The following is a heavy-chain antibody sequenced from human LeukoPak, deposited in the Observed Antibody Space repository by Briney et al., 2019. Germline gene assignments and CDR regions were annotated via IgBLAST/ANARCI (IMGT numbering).Heavy chain of an antibody. CDR3: ARVRLDAGAFDI. CDR1: GYTFTSYA. D-gene: IGHD6-19*01. Sequence: ASVKVSCKASGYTFTSYAMHWVRQAPGQRLEWMGWINAGNGNTKYSQKFQGRVTITRDTSASTAYMELSSLRSEDTAVYYCARVRLDAGAFDIWGQGTMVTVSS. CDR2: INAGNGNT. J-gene: IGHJ3*02. V-gene: IGHV1-3*01.